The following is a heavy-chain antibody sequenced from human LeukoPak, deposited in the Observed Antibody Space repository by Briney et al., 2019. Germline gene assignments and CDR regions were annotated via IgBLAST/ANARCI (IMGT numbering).Heavy chain of an antibody. V-gene: IGHV4-34*01. J-gene: IGHJ3*02. CDR3: ASLRLGYCSSTSCYDAFDI. Sequence: PSETLSLTCAVYGGSFRGYYWSWLRQPPGKGLEWLGEINHSGSTNYNPPLKSRVPLPVEQSQNQFSLKLSSVTAADTAVYYRASLRLGYCSSTSCYDAFDIWGQGTMVTVSS. D-gene: IGHD2-2*01. CDR1: GGSFRGYY. CDR2: INHSGST.